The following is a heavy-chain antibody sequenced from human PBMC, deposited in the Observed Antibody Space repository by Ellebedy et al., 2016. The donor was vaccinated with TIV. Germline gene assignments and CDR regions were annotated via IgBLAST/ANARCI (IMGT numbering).Heavy chain of an antibody. CDR3: ARFVRATKAFDI. CDR1: GGSISSSSYY. J-gene: IGHJ3*02. D-gene: IGHD5-12*01. CDR2: IYYSGST. V-gene: IGHV4-39*07. Sequence: MPSETLSLTCTVSGGSISSSSYYWGWIRLPPGKGLEWIGNIYYSGSTYYNPSLQSRVTISVDTSKNQFSLRLNSVTAADTAVYYCARFVRATKAFDIWGQGTWSPSLQ.